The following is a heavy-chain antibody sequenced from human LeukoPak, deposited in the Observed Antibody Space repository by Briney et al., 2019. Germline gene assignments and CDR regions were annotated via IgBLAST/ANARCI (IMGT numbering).Heavy chain of an antibody. CDR3: AKDIYCSSTSCNFDY. D-gene: IGHD2-2*01. CDR1: GFTFSSYA. V-gene: IGHV3-23*01. CDR2: ISGSGGST. J-gene: IGHJ4*02. Sequence: GGSPRLSCAASGFTFSSYAMSWVRQAPGKGLEWVSAISGSGGSTYYADSVKGRFTISRDNSKNTLYLQMNSLRAEDTAVYYCAKDIYCSSTSCNFDYWGQGTLVTVSS.